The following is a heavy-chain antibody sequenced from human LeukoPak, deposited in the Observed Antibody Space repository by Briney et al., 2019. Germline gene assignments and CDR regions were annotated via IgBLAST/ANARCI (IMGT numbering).Heavy chain of an antibody. Sequence: GGSLRLSCAASGFTVVSSNYMSWVRQAPGKGLEWVSVIYSGGKTYYADSVEGRFTISRDNSKNTLYLQMNSLRAEDTAVYYCASGSVYWGQGTLVTVSS. CDR3: ASGSVY. CDR1: GFTVVSSNY. V-gene: IGHV3-53*01. J-gene: IGHJ4*02. CDR2: IYSGGKT.